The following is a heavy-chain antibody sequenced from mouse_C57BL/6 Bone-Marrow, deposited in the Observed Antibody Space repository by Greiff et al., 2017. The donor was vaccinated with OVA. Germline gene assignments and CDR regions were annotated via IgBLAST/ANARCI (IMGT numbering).Heavy chain of an antibody. D-gene: IGHD1-1*01. J-gene: IGHJ1*03. CDR2: IDPEDGGT. CDR3: ARVVAKDWYFDV. Sequence: EVQLQQSGAELVKPGASVKLSCTASGFNIKDYYMHWVKQRTEQGLEWIGRIDPEDGGTKYAPKFQGKATITADTSSNTAYLQLSSLTSEDTAVYYCARVVAKDWYFDVWGTGTTVTVSS. V-gene: IGHV14-2*01. CDR1: GFNIKDYY.